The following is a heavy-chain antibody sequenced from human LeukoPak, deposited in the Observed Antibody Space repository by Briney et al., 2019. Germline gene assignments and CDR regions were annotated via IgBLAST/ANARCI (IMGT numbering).Heavy chain of an antibody. D-gene: IGHD3-10*01. CDR3: ASWVGSGSYYYYMDV. V-gene: IGHV4-59*11. Sequence: SETLSLTCTVSGGSISSHYWSWIRQPPGKGLEWIGYIYYSGSTNYNPSLKSRVTISLDTSKNQFSLKLSSVTSADTAVYYCASWVGSGSYYYYMDVWGKGTTVTVSS. CDR1: GGSISSHY. CDR2: IYYSGST. J-gene: IGHJ6*03.